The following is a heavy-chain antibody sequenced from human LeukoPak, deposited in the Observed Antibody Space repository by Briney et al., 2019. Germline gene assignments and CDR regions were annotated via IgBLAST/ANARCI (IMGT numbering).Heavy chain of an antibody. J-gene: IGHJ4*02. Sequence: GGSLRLSCAASGFTFSSYSMNWVRQAPGKGLEWLSSISGSSSYIFYADSVKGRFTISRDNAKNSLYLQMSSLRAEDTAIYYCARDQPPDHWGQGTLVTVPS. V-gene: IGHV3-21*01. CDR2: ISGSSSYI. CDR3: ARDQPPDH. CDR1: GFTFSSYS. D-gene: IGHD1-14*01.